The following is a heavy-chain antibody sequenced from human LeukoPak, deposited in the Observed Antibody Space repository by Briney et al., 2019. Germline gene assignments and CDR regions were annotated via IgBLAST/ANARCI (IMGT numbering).Heavy chain of an antibody. V-gene: IGHV3-23*01. CDR1: GFTFSDCA. J-gene: IGHJ3*02. CDR3: ARAPWGIYSPRAAAGTSAFDI. CDR2: ISGYGDKT. D-gene: IGHD6-13*01. Sequence: GGSLRLSCAASGFTFSDCAMSWVRQAPGKGLEWVSDISGYGDKTYYVDSVKGRFTISRDNSKNTLYLQMDSLRADDTAVYYCARAPWGIYSPRAAAGTSAFDIWGQGTMVTVSS.